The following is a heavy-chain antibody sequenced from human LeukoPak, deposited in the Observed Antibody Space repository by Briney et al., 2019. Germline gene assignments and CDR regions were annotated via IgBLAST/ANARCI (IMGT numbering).Heavy chain of an antibody. CDR1: GYTFIDYG. J-gene: IGHJ4*02. D-gene: IGHD2-21*01. CDR3: ARDYCRGDGCHHALGY. V-gene: IGHV1-18*01. Sequence: ASVKVSCKASGYTFIDYGINWVRQAPGQGLEWMGWISVYDGKTNYLQRLQGRVTMTTDTSTSTSYMELRSLKSDDAAVYYCARDYCRGDGCHHALGYWGQGTLVTVSS. CDR2: ISVYDGKT.